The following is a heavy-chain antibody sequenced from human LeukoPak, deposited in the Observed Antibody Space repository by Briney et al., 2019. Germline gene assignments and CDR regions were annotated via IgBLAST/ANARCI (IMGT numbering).Heavy chain of an antibody. D-gene: IGHD6-13*01. Sequence: GGSLRLSCAASGFTFSSYSMNWVRQAPGKGLEWVSSISSSSSYIYYADSVKGRFTISRDNAKNSLYLQMNSLRAEDTAVYYCARGKNAAAGGALDYWGQGTLVTVSS. CDR3: ARGKNAAAGGALDY. V-gene: IGHV3-21*01. J-gene: IGHJ4*02. CDR2: ISSSSSYI. CDR1: GFTFSSYS.